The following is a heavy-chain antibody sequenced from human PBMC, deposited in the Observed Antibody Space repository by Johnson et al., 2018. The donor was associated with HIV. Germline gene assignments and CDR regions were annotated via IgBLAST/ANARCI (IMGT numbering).Heavy chain of an antibody. Sequence: VQLVESGGGLVKPGGSLRLSCAASGLTFTNAWMNWVRQAPGKGLEWAGRIKRKTDGGTTDYAAPVKGRFTISRDDSKNTLYLQMNSLKTEDTAVYYCTTLNGHACDIWGQGTMVTVSS. CDR3: TTLNGHACDI. J-gene: IGHJ3*02. V-gene: IGHV3-15*01. CDR1: GLTFTNAW. CDR2: IKRKTDGGTT.